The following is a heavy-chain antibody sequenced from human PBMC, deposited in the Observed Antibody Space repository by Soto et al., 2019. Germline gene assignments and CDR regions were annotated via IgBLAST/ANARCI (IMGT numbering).Heavy chain of an antibody. CDR2: IWYDGSNK. J-gene: IGHJ5*02. CDR3: AREKAARPFMSGWFDP. D-gene: IGHD6-6*01. CDR1: GFTFSSYG. V-gene: IGHV3-33*01. Sequence: QVQLVESGGGVVQPGRSLRLSCAASGFTFSSYGMHWVRQAPGKGLEWVAVIWYDGSNKYYADSVKGRFTISSDNSKNTLYLQMTSVRAEDTAVYYGAREKAARPFMSGWFDPWGQGTLVTVSS.